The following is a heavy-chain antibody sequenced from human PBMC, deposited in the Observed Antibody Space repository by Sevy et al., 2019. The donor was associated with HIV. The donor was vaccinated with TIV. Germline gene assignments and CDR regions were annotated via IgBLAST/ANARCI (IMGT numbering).Heavy chain of an antibody. J-gene: IGHJ4*02. CDR3: ARDVKWELLSDRTPFDY. CDR2: ISAYNGNT. CDR1: GYTFTSYG. Sequence: ASVKVSCKASGYTFTSYGISSVRQAPGQGLEWMGWISAYNGNTNYAQKLQGRVTMTTDTSTSTAYMELRSLRSDDTAVYYCARDVKWELLSDRTPFDYWGQGTLVTVSS. D-gene: IGHD1-26*01. V-gene: IGHV1-18*01.